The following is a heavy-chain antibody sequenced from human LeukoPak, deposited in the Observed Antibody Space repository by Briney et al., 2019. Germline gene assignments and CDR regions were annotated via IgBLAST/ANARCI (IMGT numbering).Heavy chain of an antibody. J-gene: IGHJ4*02. CDR3: ARLLWFGDPPYDY. CDR2: ISYDGSNK. D-gene: IGHD3-10*01. CDR1: GFTFSSYG. Sequence: GRSLRLSCAASGFTFSSYGMHWVRQAPGKGLEWVAVISYDGSNKYYADSVKGRFTISRDNSKNTLYLQMNSLRAEDTAVYYCARLLWFGDPPYDYWGQGTLVTVSS. V-gene: IGHV3-30*03.